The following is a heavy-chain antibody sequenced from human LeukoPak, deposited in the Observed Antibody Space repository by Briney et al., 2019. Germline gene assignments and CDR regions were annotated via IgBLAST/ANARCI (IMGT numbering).Heavy chain of an antibody. CDR3: ACGAGGFDY. Sequence: ASVQVSSKASGYTFTRYYMHWVRPAPGQGLEWMGIINPSGGGTRYGQKFQGRVTMTRDTSMSTVYMELTSLRSEDTAVYYCACGAGGFDYWGQGTLVTVSS. J-gene: IGHJ4*02. V-gene: IGHV1-46*01. CDR2: INPSGGGT. D-gene: IGHD3-16*01. CDR1: GYTFTRYY.